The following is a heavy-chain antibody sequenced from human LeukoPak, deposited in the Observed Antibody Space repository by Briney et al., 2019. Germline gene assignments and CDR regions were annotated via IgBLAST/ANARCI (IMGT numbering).Heavy chain of an antibody. CDR2: IYSGDNT. V-gene: IGHV3-53*04. D-gene: IGHD1-7*01. CDR3: ARATNWNYFFDY. J-gene: IGHJ4*02. CDR1: GFTVSSNS. Sequence: GGSLRLSCAASGFTVSSNSMSWVRQAPGKGLEWVSVIYSGDNTYYADSVRGRFTISRHNSKNTLYLQMNSLRAEDTAVYYCARATNWNYFFDYWGQGTRVTVSS.